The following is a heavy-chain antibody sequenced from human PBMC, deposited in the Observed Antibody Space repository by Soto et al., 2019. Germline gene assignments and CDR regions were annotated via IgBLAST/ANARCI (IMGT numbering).Heavy chain of an antibody. D-gene: IGHD2-15*01. CDR1: GGSFSGYY. CDR2: INHSGST. CDR3: ARGRSTVAATFYYYYYMDV. Sequence: QVQLQQWGAGLLKPSETLSLTCAVYGGSFSGYYWSWIRQPPGKGLEWIGEINHSGSTNYNPSLKSRVTISVDTSKNQFSLKLSSVTAADTAVYYCARGRSTVAATFYYYYYMDVWGKGTTVTVSS. J-gene: IGHJ6*03. V-gene: IGHV4-34*01.